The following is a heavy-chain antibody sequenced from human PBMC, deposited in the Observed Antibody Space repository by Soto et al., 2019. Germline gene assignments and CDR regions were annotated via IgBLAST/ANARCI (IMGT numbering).Heavy chain of an antibody. CDR2: ISGSGIST. V-gene: IGHV3-23*01. J-gene: IGHJ4*02. D-gene: IGHD3-22*01. CDR1: GFTFRSYA. Sequence: PGGSLRLSCAASGFTFRSYAMSWVRQAPGKGLEWVSGISGSGISTHYADSVKGRFTVSRDNAKNSLYLQMNSLRAEDTAVYYCARDYYDSSGYYALFDYWGQGTLVTVSS. CDR3: ARDYYDSSGYYALFDY.